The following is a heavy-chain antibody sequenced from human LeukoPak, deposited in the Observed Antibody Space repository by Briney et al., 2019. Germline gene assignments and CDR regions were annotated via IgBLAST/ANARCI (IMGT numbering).Heavy chain of an antibody. V-gene: IGHV4-30-4*01. CDR1: GASIRSGDYY. CDR3: ARDCSGGSCYGAFDI. Sequence: TLSLTCTVSGASIRSGDYYWSWIRQPPGKGLEWIGYIYDSGSTYYNPSLKSRITISVDTSENRFSLKLSSVTATDTAVYYCARDCSGGSCYGAFDIWGQGTMVTVSS. J-gene: IGHJ3*02. D-gene: IGHD2-15*01. CDR2: IYDSGST.